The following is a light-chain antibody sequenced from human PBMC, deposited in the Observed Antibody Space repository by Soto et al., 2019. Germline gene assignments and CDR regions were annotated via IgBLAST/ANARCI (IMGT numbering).Light chain of an antibody. V-gene: IGKV3-20*01. Sequence: EIVLTQSPGTLSLSAGERATLSCRSSQSVSSSYLAWYQQKPGQAPRLLIYGASSRATGIPDRFSGSGSGTEFTLTISSLHSEDFAVYYCQQYENWPLTFGGGTKVDI. CDR3: QQYENWPLT. CDR1: QSVSSSY. CDR2: GAS. J-gene: IGKJ4*01.